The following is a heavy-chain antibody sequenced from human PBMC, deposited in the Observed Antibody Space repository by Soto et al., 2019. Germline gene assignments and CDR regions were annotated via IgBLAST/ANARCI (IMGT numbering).Heavy chain of an antibody. V-gene: IGHV4-34*01. D-gene: IGHD6-13*01. J-gene: IGHJ4*02. CDR2: INHSLST. Sequence: LSLPCAVYGGSFSGYYWSWIRQPPGKGLEWIGEINHSLSTNYNPSLKSRVTISVDSSKNQFSLKLSSVTAADTAVYYCARSREQRRGMAAAGSLFDYWGQGTLVTVSS. CDR1: GGSFSGYY. CDR3: ARSREQRRGMAAAGSLFDY.